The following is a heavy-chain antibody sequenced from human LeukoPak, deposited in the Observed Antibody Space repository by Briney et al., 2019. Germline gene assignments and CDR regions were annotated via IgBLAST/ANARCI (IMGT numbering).Heavy chain of an antibody. V-gene: IGHV4-38-2*01. Sequence: SETLSLTCAVSGYSISRGYYWGWIRQPPGKGLVWIGSIYHSGTTYYNPSLKSRVTISVDTSKNQFSLKVRSVTAADTAVYYCAGWFGELLSLFAYWGQGALVTVSS. CDR3: AGWFGELLSLFAY. CDR2: IYHSGTT. D-gene: IGHD3-10*01. J-gene: IGHJ4*02. CDR1: GYSISRGYY.